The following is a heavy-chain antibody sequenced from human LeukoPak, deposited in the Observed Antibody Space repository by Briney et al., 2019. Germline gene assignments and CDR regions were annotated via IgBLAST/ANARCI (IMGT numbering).Heavy chain of an antibody. CDR1: GGSIGSSSYY. CDR2: IYYSGST. CDR3: ASRKPINSGCSGGDY. Sequence: SETLSLTCTVSGGSIGSSSYYWGWIRQPPGKGLEWIGSIYYSGSTYYNPSLKSRVTISVDTSKNQFSLKLSSVTAADTAVYYCASRKPINSGCSGGDYWGQGTPVTVSS. D-gene: IGHD1-26*01. J-gene: IGHJ4*02. V-gene: IGHV4-39*01.